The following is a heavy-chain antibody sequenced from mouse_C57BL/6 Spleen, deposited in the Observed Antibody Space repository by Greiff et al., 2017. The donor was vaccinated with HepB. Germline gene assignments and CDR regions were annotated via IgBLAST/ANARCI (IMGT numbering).Heavy chain of an antibody. CDR2: IDPSDSYT. CDR1: GYTFTSYW. Sequence: QVQLQQPGAELVRPGTSVKLSCKASGYTFTSYWMHWVKQRPGQGLEWIGVIDPSDSYTNYNQKFKGKATLTVDTSSSTAYMQLSSLTSEDSAVYYCASGSTVVARDYWGQGTTLTVSS. J-gene: IGHJ2*01. V-gene: IGHV1-59*01. CDR3: ASGSTVVARDY. D-gene: IGHD1-1*01.